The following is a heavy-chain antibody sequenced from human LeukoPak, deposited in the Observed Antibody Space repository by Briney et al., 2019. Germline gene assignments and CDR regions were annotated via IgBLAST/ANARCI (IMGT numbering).Heavy chain of an antibody. CDR3: AKVRVGARAGAFDI. V-gene: IGHV3-23*01. CDR1: GFTFSSYA. CDR2: ISGSGGST. D-gene: IGHD1-26*01. J-gene: IGHJ3*02. Sequence: SGGSLRLSCAASGFTFSSYAMSWVRQAPGKGLEWVSAISGSGGSTYYADSVKGRFTISRDNSKNTLYLQMNSLGAEDTAVYYCAKVRVGARAGAFDIWGQGIMVTVSS.